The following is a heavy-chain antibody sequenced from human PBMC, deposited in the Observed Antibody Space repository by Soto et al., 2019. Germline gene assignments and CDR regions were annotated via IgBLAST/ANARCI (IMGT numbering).Heavy chain of an antibody. D-gene: IGHD5-12*01. J-gene: IGHJ4*02. CDR3: ARDAQGGFHDY. V-gene: IGHV1-46*01. CDR1: GYTFTSYY. Sequence: QVQLVQSGAEVKKPGASVKVSCKASGYTFTSYYMHWVRQAPGQGLEWMGIINPSAGSTSYAQKFQGRVTMTRDTSTSTVYMELSSLRSEDTAVYYCARDAQGGFHDYWGQGTLVTVSS. CDR2: INPSAGST.